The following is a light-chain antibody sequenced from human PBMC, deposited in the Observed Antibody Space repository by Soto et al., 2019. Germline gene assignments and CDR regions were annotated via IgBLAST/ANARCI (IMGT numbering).Light chain of an antibody. V-gene: IGLV8-61*01. J-gene: IGLJ2*01. Sequence: QAVVTQEPSFSVSPGGTVTLTCGLSSGSVSANNYPSWYQQTPGQAPRTLIYNTNTRSSGVPDRFSGSIVGNKAALTISGAQADDESDYYCVVSMTSASFPFGGGTKLFFGGGTKLTVL. CDR1: SGSVSANNY. CDR3: VVSMTSASFPFGGGTKLF. CDR2: NTN.